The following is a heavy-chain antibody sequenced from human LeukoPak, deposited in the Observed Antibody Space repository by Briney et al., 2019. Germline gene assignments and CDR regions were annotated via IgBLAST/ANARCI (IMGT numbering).Heavy chain of an antibody. V-gene: IGHV4-39*07. D-gene: IGHD3-16*01. Sequence: PSETLSLTCTVSGGSISSSSYYWGWIRQPPGKGLEWIGSIYYSGSAHYNPSLKSRVTISIDTSKNQFSLKLSSVTAADTAVYYCVAPYFDFWGQGTLVTVSS. J-gene: IGHJ4*02. CDR2: IYYSGSA. CDR3: VAPYFDF. CDR1: GGSISSSSYY.